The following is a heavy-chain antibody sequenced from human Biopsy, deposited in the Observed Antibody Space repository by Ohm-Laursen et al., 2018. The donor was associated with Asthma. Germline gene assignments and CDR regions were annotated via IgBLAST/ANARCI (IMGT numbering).Heavy chain of an antibody. D-gene: IGHD5-12*01. V-gene: IGHV3-11*01. CDR1: GFTFSDYY. CDR3: ARARSGNYFDY. J-gene: IGHJ4*02. Sequence: SLRLSCSASGFTFSDYYMSWIRQAPGKGLEWVSYISTGGTTINYADSVKGRFTISRDNAKNSLYLQLNSLRAGDTAVYYCARARSGNYFDYWGQGTLGTVSS. CDR2: ISTGGTTI.